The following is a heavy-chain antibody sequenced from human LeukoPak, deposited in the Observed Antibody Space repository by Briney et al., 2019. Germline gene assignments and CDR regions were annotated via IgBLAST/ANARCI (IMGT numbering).Heavy chain of an antibody. Sequence: ASVKISCKVSGYTFTDYYMHWVQQAPGKGLEWMGLVDPEDGETIYAEKFQGRVTITADTSTDTAYMELSSLRSEDTAVYYCARVIGGSCYGNPCDYWGQGTLVTVSS. D-gene: IGHD2-15*01. CDR3: ARVIGGSCYGNPCDY. V-gene: IGHV1-69-2*01. CDR1: GYTFTDYY. CDR2: VDPEDGET. J-gene: IGHJ4*02.